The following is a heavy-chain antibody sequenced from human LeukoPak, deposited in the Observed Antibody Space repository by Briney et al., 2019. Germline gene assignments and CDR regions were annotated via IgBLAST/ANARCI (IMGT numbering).Heavy chain of an antibody. CDR1: GYTFTSYG. V-gene: IGHV1-69*06. CDR2: IIPVFGTV. Sequence: SVKVSCKASGYTFTSYGISWVRQAPGQGLEWMGGIIPVFGTVNYAQKFQGRVTISADKSTNTAYMDLSSLRSDDTAVYYCARLFSSDYLQRSWGQGTLVTVSS. D-gene: IGHD4-17*01. CDR3: ARLFSSDYLQRS. J-gene: IGHJ5*02.